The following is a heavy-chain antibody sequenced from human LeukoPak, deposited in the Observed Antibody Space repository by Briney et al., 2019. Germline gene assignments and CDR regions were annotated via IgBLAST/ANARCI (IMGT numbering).Heavy chain of an antibody. D-gene: IGHD3-22*01. CDR2: IYTSGST. V-gene: IGHV4-4*07. Sequence: SETLSLTCTVSGGSISSYYWSWIRQPAGKGLEWIGRIYTSGSTNYNPSLKSRVTMSVDTSKNQFSLKLSSVTAADTAVYYCARGPRGYYDSSGYYPYWGQGTLVTVSS. CDR3: ARGPRGYYDSSGYYPY. CDR1: GGSISSYY. J-gene: IGHJ4*02.